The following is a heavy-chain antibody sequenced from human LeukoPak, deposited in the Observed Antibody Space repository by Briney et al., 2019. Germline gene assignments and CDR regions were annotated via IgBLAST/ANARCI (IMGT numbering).Heavy chain of an antibody. D-gene: IGHD2-2*01. CDR1: GFTFGDYA. J-gene: IGHJ5*02. Sequence: GGSLRLSCTASGFTFGDYAMSWFRQAPGKGLEWVGFIRSKAYGGTTEYAASVKGRFTISRDDSKSIAYLQMNSLKAEDTAVYYCTRAYTQLGFDPWGQGTLVTVSS. CDR2: IRSKAYGGTT. V-gene: IGHV3-49*03. CDR3: TRAYTQLGFDP.